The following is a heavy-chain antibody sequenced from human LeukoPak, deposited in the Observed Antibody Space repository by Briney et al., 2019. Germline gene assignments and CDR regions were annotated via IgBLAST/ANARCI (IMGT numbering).Heavy chain of an antibody. D-gene: IGHD3-3*01. Sequence: SCKASGGTFSSYAMHWVRQAPGKGLEWVAVISYDGSNKYYADSVKGRFTISRDNSKNTLYLQMDSLRAEDTAVYYCARDPYDFWSGPTNYYYYGMDVWGQGTTVTVSS. CDR1: GGTFSSYA. J-gene: IGHJ6*02. CDR2: ISYDGSNK. CDR3: ARDPYDFWSGPTNYYYYGMDV. V-gene: IGHV3-30-3*01.